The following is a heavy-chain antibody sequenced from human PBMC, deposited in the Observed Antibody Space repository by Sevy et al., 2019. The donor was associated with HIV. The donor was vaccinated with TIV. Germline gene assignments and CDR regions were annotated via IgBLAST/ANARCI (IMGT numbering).Heavy chain of an antibody. V-gene: IGHV3-23*01. D-gene: IGHD6-13*01. Sequence: GGSLRLSCAASGFTFSSYAMSWVRQAPGKWLEWVSAISGSGGSTYYADSVKGRFTISRDNSKNTLYLQMNSLRAEDTAVYYCAKDVSSWTGGGFDYWGQGTLVTVSS. CDR3: AKDVSSWTGGGFDY. CDR2: ISGSGGST. CDR1: GFTFSSYA. J-gene: IGHJ4*02.